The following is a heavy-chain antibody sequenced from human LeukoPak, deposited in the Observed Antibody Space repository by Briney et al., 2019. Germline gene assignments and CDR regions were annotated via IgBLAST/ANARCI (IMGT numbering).Heavy chain of an antibody. CDR2: IDPNSGAT. CDR1: GYTFTSYY. J-gene: IGHJ4*02. V-gene: IGHV1-2*02. CDR3: ARELIDFHDHTNKGFFDS. Sequence: ASVKVSCKASGYTFTSYYMHWVRQAPGQGLEWMAWIDPNSGATNYAHKFQGRVTLTRDTSISTAYMEVSSLRSDDTAVYYCARELIDFHDHTNKGFFDSWGQGTLVTVSS. D-gene: IGHD3/OR15-3a*01.